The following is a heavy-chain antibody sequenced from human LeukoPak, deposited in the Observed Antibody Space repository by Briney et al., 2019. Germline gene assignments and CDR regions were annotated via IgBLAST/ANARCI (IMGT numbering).Heavy chain of an antibody. D-gene: IGHD4-17*01. CDR3: VGGDYAQY. J-gene: IGHJ4*02. CDR1: GFTFSTYW. Sequence: GGSLGLSCIVSGFTFSTYWVGWVRQAPGEGLEWVANINPDGSQKYYVDSLRGRFTISRDNAKNSLYLQLNSLRAEDTAVSYCVGGDYAQYWGQGTLVTVSS. CDR2: INPDGSQK. V-gene: IGHV3-7*05.